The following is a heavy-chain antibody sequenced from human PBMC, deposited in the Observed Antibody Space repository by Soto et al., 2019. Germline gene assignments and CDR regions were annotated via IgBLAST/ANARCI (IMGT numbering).Heavy chain of an antibody. CDR1: GFTFSSYS. CDR3: ARDEAFTIDY. J-gene: IGHJ4*02. CDR2: ISSSSSYI. Sequence: GESLKISCAASGFTFSSYSMNWVRQAPGKGLEWVSSISSSSSYIYYADSVKGRFTISRDNAKNSLYLQMNSLRAEDTAVYYCARDEAFTIDYWGQGTLVTVSS. V-gene: IGHV3-21*01. D-gene: IGHD3-3*01.